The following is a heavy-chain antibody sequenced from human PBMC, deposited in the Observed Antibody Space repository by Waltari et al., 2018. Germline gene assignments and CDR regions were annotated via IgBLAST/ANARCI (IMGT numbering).Heavy chain of an antibody. V-gene: IGHV3-30*02. CDR1: GFTFSSYG. Sequence: QVQLVESGGGVVQPGGSLRLSCDASGFTFSSYGVHWVRQAPGKGLEWVAFIRYDGSNKYYADSVKGRFTISRDNSKNTLYLQMNSLRAEDTAVYYCAKVYRNYYYMDVWGKGTTVTVSS. CDR3: AKVYRNYYYMDV. J-gene: IGHJ6*03. CDR2: IRYDGSNK. D-gene: IGHD3-16*02.